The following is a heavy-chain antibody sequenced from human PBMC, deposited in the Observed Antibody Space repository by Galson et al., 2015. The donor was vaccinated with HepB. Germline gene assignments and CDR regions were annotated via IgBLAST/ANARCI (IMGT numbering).Heavy chain of an antibody. Sequence: SLRLSCAASGFTFSDYYMSWIRQAPGKGLEWLPYISTSSLHTNYADSVKGRFTISRDNTRNSLYLQMNSLRAEDTAVYYCASSRCGGDCYSPGYYYGMDVWGQGTTVTVSS. D-gene: IGHD2-21*02. CDR1: GFTFSDYY. V-gene: IGHV3-11*06. CDR3: ASSRCGGDCYSPGYYYGMDV. J-gene: IGHJ6*02. CDR2: ISTSSLHT.